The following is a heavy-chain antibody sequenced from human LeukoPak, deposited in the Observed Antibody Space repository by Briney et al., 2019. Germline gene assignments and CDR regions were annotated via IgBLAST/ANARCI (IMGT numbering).Heavy chain of an antibody. CDR2: INPNSGAT. J-gene: IGHJ5*02. V-gene: IGHV1-2*02. Sequence: AASVKVSFKASSYTFTGYYMHWVRQAPGQGLEWMGWINPNSGATKYAQKFQGRVTMTTDTSISTAYMELSSLTSDDTAVYYCASPDYYGPGSYQFDPWGQGTLVTVSS. D-gene: IGHD3-10*01. CDR3: ASPDYYGPGSYQFDP. CDR1: SYTFTGYY.